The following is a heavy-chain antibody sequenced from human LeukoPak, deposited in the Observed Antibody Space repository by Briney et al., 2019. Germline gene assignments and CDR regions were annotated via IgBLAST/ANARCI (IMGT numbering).Heavy chain of an antibody. CDR1: GYTFTRYG. Sequence: ASVKVSCKASGYTFTRYGISWVRQAPGQGLQWLGWISASNDNTNYAQKFRDRVTMSTDTSTGTAYLDVRSLTSDDTAVYYCVRDHSNWNYAPDFWGQGTLVIVSS. V-gene: IGHV1-18*01. D-gene: IGHD1-7*01. CDR3: VRDHSNWNYAPDF. J-gene: IGHJ4*02. CDR2: ISASNDNT.